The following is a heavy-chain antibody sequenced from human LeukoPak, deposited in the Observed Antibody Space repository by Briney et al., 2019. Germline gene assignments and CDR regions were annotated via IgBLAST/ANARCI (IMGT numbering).Heavy chain of an antibody. V-gene: IGHV1-2*02. D-gene: IGHD3-22*01. CDR1: GYTFTGYY. Sequence: ASVKVSCKASGYTFTGYYMHWVRQAPGQGLEWMGWINPNSGGTNHAQKFQGRVTMTRDTSISTAYMELSRLRSDDTAVYYCARVPYDSSGSIDYWGQGTLVTVSS. CDR2: INPNSGGT. CDR3: ARVPYDSSGSIDY. J-gene: IGHJ4*02.